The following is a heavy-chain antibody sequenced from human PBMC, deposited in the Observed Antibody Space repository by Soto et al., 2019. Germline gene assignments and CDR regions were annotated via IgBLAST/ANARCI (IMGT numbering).Heavy chain of an antibody. J-gene: IGHJ3*02. CDR3: AKTEGFWTGAFDI. D-gene: IGHD3-3*01. Sequence: GGSLRLSCAASGFTFSSCSMNWVRQAPGKGLEWVSSISSSSSYIYYADSVKGRFTISRDNAKNSLYLQMNSLRAEDTAVYYCAKTEGFWTGAFDIWGQGTMVTVSS. CDR1: GFTFSSCS. V-gene: IGHV3-21*01. CDR2: ISSSSSYI.